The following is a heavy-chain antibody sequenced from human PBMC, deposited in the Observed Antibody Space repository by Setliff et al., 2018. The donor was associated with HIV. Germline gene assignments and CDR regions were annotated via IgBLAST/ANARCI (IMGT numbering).Heavy chain of an antibody. CDR1: GGSFSGYY. V-gene: IGHV4-34*01. Sequence: SETLSLTCAVYGGSFSGYYWNWIRQPPGEGLEWVGEINLIGRTNYNPSLKSRVTISLDTSKNQFSLKLSSVTAADTAVYYCARGRHCMDGRCYPHYYYYHYMDVWAKGTTVTVSS. CDR3: ARGRHCMDGRCYPHYYYYHYMDV. J-gene: IGHJ6*03. CDR2: INLIGRT. D-gene: IGHD2-15*01.